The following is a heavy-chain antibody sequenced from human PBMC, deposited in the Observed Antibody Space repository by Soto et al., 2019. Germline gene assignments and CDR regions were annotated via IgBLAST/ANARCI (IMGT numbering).Heavy chain of an antibody. Sequence: PSETLSLTCTDSGGSISSGGYYWSWIRQHPGKGLEWIGYIYYSGSTYYNPSLKSRVTISVDTSKNQFSLKLSSVTAADTAVFYCARDRVVPAATYYYYGMDVWGQGTTVTVSS. D-gene: IGHD2-2*01. CDR3: ARDRVVPAATYYYYGMDV. CDR2: IYYSGST. J-gene: IGHJ6*02. CDR1: GGSISSGGYY. V-gene: IGHV4-31*03.